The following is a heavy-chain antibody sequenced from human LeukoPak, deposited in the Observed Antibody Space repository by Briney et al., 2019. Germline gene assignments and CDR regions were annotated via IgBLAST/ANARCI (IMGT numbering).Heavy chain of an antibody. J-gene: IGHJ4*02. D-gene: IGHD3-22*01. CDR1: GYTFTGYN. CDR3: ARTHYDRNAYYPPAGY. V-gene: IGHV1-2*02. CDR2: INVHSGVA. Sequence: AAVKVSCKASGYTFTGYNLHWVRQAPGQGLEWMGWINVHSGVAHYAQKFQGRVTMTRATSISTAYMELSRLRSDDTAVVYCARTHYDRNAYYPPAGYWGQGTLVTVSS.